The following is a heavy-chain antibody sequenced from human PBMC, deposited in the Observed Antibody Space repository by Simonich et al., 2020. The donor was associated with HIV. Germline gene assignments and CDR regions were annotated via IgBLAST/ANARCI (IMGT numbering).Heavy chain of an antibody. V-gene: IGHV3-9*03. CDR1: GFTFGEYA. D-gene: IGHD6-6*01. J-gene: IGHJ4*02. CDR2: ISWNSGSI. Sequence: EVQLVESGGGLVQPGRSLRLSCAASGFTFGEYAMHWVRQAPGKGLGWVSSISWNSGSIGYADSVKGRFTISRDNAKNSLYLQMNSLRAEDMALYYCAKDRYSSSSGSFDYWGQGTLVTVSS. CDR3: AKDRYSSSSGSFDY.